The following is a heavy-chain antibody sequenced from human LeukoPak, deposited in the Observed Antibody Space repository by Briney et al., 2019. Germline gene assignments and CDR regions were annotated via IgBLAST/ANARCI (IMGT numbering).Heavy chain of an antibody. J-gene: IGHJ4*02. CDR2: INTNTGNP. D-gene: IGHD3-22*01. CDR3: TRATMIVVDPFNSDY. Sequence: VASVKVSCKASGYTFTSYAMNWVRQAPGQGLEWMGWINTNTGNPTYAQGFTGRFVFSLDTSVSTAYLQISSLKAEDTAVYYCTRATMIVVDPFNSDYWGQGTLVTVSS. V-gene: IGHV7-4-1*02. CDR1: GYTFTSYA.